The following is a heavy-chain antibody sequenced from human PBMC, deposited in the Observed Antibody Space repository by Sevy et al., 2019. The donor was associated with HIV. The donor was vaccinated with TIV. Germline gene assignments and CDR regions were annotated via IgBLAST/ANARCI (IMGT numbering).Heavy chain of an antibody. CDR3: VRDGQRGYDMDV. V-gene: IGHV3-48*02. D-gene: IGHD3-16*01. CDR2: ISGGSRNI. J-gene: IGHJ6*02. CDR1: AFTFSSHS. Sequence: GGSLRLSCVASAFTFSSHSMNWVRQAPGKGLEWVSYISGGSRNIYYADSVKGRFTISRDNARNSLSLQMNSLRDEDTAVYYCVRDGQRGYDMDVWGQGTTVTVSS.